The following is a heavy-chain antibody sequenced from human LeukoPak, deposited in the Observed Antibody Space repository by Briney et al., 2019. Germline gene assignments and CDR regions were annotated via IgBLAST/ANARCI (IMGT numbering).Heavy chain of an antibody. CDR1: GFTFSSST. Sequence: TGGSLRLSCAASGFTFSSSTMNWVRQAPGRGLEWVSYIGSSSSTISYADSVKGRFTISRDNAKNSLYLQMNSLRADDTALYYCARENYDDYGRWLDPWGKGTLVTVST. V-gene: IGHV3-48*01. CDR2: IGSSSSTI. J-gene: IGHJ5*02. CDR3: ARENYDDYGRWLDP. D-gene: IGHD4-17*01.